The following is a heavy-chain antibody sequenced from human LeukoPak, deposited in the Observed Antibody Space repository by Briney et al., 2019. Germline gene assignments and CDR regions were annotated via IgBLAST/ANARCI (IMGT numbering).Heavy chain of an antibody. Sequence: SGTLSLTCAVYGGSFRGYYWSWIRQPPGKGLEWIEEINHSGSTNYNPSLKSRVTISLDTSMKKFSLKLNSVTAADTAVYYCASTERCSTTCPLDYWGQGTLVTVSS. CDR3: ASTERCSTTCPLDY. CDR1: GGSFRGYY. D-gene: IGHD2-2*01. CDR2: INHSGST. V-gene: IGHV4-34*01. J-gene: IGHJ4*02.